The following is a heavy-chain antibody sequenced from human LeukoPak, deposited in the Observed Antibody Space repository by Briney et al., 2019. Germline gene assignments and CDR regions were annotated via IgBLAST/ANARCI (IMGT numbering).Heavy chain of an antibody. V-gene: IGHV3-30*02. D-gene: IGHD3-3*01. J-gene: IGHJ4*02. CDR3: AKRAGILGYFDY. CDR2: IRYDGSNK. Sequence: GGSLRLSCAASGFTFSSYSMNWVRQAPGKGLEWVAFIRYDGSNKYYADSVKGRFTISRGNSKNTLYLQMNSLRAEDTAVYYCAKRAGILGYFDYWGQGTLVTVSS. CDR1: GFTFSSYS.